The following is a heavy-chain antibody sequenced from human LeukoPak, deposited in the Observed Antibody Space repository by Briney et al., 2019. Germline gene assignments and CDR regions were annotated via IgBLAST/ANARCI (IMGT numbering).Heavy chain of an antibody. CDR3: AKASDYDILTGYVDY. J-gene: IGHJ4*02. CDR1: GFTFSSCA. CDR2: ISGSGGST. V-gene: IGHV3-23*01. Sequence: GGSLRLSCAASGFTFSSCAMSWVRQAPGKGLEWVSAISGSGGSTYYADSVKGRFTIFRDNSKNTLYLQMNSLRAEDTAVYYCAKASDYDILTGYVDYWGQGTLVTVSS. D-gene: IGHD3-9*01.